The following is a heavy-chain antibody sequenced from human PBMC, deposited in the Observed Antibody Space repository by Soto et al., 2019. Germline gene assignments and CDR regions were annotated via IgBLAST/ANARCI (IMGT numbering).Heavy chain of an antibody. D-gene: IGHD2-2*01. V-gene: IGHV3-48*01. CDR3: TSSASPDAY. Sequence: EVQLVESGGGLVQPGGSLRLSCVASGFDFNSYSMNWVRQAPGKGLEWISYINSGSSSVFYADSVKGRFTISRDNAKNTLKLQMNILRAEDTAVYDYTSSASPDAYWGQGTLVT. CDR2: INSGSSSV. J-gene: IGHJ3*01. CDR1: GFDFNSYS.